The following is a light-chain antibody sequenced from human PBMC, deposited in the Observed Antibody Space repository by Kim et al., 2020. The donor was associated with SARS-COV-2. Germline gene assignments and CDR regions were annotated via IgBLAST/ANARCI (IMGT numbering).Light chain of an antibody. Sequence: DIQMTQSPSSLSASVGDRVTITCRTSQSISSHLNWYHQKPGRAPKLLIYAASSLQSGVPSRFSGTGSGTDFTLTISSLQPEDFATYYCQQSYSTPWLTFGGGTKVDIK. J-gene: IGKJ4*01. CDR1: QSISSH. CDR3: QQSYSTPWLT. V-gene: IGKV1-39*01. CDR2: AAS.